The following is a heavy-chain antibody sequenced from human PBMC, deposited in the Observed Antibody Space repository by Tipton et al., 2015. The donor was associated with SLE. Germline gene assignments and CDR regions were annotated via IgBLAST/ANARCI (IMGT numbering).Heavy chain of an antibody. CDR1: GITVGTNY. Sequence: QLVQSGGGLVQPGGSLRLSCAVSGITVGTNYMSWVRQAPGKGLEWVSVIYSGGSTYYRDSVKGRFIISRDNSKNTLYLQMSGLRAEDTAVYYCARTAVVIGSRDYFDYWGQGTLVTVSS. D-gene: IGHD2-21*01. V-gene: IGHV3-66*01. J-gene: IGHJ4*02. CDR2: IYSGGST. CDR3: ARTAVVIGSRDYFDY.